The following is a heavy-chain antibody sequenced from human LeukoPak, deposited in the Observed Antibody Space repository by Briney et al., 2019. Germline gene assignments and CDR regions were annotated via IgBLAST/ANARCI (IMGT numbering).Heavy chain of an antibody. CDR2: IYDSEST. CDR3: ASLDYGGRGS. Sequence: GSLRLSCAASGFTFSSYSMNWIRQPPGKGLEWIGSIYDSESTYYNSSLKSRVTISVDTSKNQFSLKLSSVTAADTAVYYCASLDYGGRGSWGQGTLVTVSS. J-gene: IGHJ5*02. V-gene: IGHV4-39*01. D-gene: IGHD4-23*01. CDR1: GFTFSSYS.